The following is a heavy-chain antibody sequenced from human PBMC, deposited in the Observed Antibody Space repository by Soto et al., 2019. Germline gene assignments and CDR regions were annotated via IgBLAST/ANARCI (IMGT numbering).Heavy chain of an antibody. D-gene: IGHD5-12*01. CDR3: ARTVEMAPYYYYGMDV. CDR2: IIPIFGTA. CDR1: GGTFSSYA. Sequence: QVQLVQSGAEVKKPGSSVKVSCKASGGTFSSYAISWVRQAPGQGLEWMGGIIPIFGTANYAQEFQGRVTITADESTSTAYMELSSLRSEDTAVYYCARTVEMAPYYYYGMDVWGQGTTVTVSS. V-gene: IGHV1-69*01. J-gene: IGHJ6*02.